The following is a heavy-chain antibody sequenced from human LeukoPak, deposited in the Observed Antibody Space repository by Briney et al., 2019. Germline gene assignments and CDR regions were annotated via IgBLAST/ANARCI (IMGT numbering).Heavy chain of an antibody. D-gene: IGHD3-22*01. CDR3: ARDGPYYYDSSGYPDY. J-gene: IGHJ4*02. CDR1: GFTFSSYS. Sequence: GGSLRLSCAASGFTFSSYSMNWVRQAPGKGLEWASSISSSSSYIYYADSVKGRFTVSRDNAKNSLYLQMDSLRAEDTAVYYCARDGPYYYDSSGYPDYWGQGTLVTVSS. CDR2: ISSSSSYI. V-gene: IGHV3-21*01.